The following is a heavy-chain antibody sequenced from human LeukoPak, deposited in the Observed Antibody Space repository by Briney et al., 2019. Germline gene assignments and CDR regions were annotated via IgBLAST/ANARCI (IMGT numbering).Heavy chain of an antibody. CDR2: INHSGST. Sequence: PSETLSLTCAVYGGSFSGYYWSWIRQPPGKGLEWIGEINHSGSTNYNPSLKSRVTISVDTSKNQFSLKLNSVTAADTAVYYCARVPYCSSTSCYIIFDYWGQGTLVTVSS. V-gene: IGHV4-34*01. CDR1: GGSFSGYY. J-gene: IGHJ4*02. CDR3: ARVPYCSSTSCYIIFDY. D-gene: IGHD2-2*01.